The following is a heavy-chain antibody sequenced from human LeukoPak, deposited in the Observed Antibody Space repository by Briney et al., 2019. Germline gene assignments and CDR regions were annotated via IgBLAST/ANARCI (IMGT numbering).Heavy chain of an antibody. CDR2: IYYSGST. CDR1: GGSISSGDYY. V-gene: IGHV4-30-4*01. Sequence: SETLSLTCTVSGGSISSGDYYWSWNRQPPGKGLESIVYIYYSGSTYYNPSLKIRVTISVDTSKYQFSLKLSSVTAADTDVYECARKTLKGGPQAFDNGGEEAMITVAS. J-gene: IGHJ3*02. D-gene: IGHD2-15*01. CDR3: ARKTLKGGPQAFDN.